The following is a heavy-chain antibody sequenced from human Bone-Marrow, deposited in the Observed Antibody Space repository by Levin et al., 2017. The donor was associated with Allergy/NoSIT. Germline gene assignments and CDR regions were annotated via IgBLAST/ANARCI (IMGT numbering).Heavy chain of an antibody. J-gene: IGHJ6*02. CDR2: IYNSGTT. CDR1: GVSIYSFY. V-gene: IGHV4-59*01. CDR3: AGLQRIYYYGMGV. D-gene: IGHD3-10*01. Sequence: PSGTLSLTCNVSGVSIYSFYWTWIRQSPGKGLEWIGFIYNSGTTKYNPSLKSRVTMSVDTSKNQFSLNLNSVTAADTAVYFCAGLQRIYYYGMGVWGQGTTVTVSS.